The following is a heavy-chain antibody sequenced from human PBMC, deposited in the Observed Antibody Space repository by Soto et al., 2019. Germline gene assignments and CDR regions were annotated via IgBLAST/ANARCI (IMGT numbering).Heavy chain of an antibody. Sequence: EVQLVESGGGLVQPGGSLRLSCAASGFTFSSYDMHWVRQATGKGLEWVSAIGTAGDTYYPGSVKGRFTIARENAKNSLYLQMNSLRAWDTALYYCARGWLATGGSLSYMDVWGKGTTVTVSS. CDR3: ARGWLATGGSLSYMDV. CDR2: IGTAGDT. CDR1: GFTFSSYD. J-gene: IGHJ6*03. D-gene: IGHD6-13*01. V-gene: IGHV3-13*01.